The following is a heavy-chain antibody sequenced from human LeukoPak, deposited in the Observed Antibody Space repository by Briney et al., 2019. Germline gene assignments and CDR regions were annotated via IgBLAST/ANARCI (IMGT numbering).Heavy chain of an antibody. D-gene: IGHD3-9*01. Sequence: SVKGRFTISRDNSKNTLYLQMNSLSAEDTAIYYCARGQAFDWFYYYYGMDVWGLGTTVIVSS. J-gene: IGHJ6*02. V-gene: IGHV3-23*01. CDR3: ARGQAFDWFYYYYGMDV.